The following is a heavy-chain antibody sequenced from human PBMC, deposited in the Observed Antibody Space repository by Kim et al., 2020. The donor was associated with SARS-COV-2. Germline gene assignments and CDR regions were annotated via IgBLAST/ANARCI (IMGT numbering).Heavy chain of an antibody. CDR2: IYYSGST. D-gene: IGHD3-10*01. CDR3: ARVGDGSGSYYVDY. V-gene: IGHV4-59*13. J-gene: IGHJ4*02. Sequence: SETLSLTCTVSGGSISSYYWSWIRQPPGKGLEWIGYIYYSGSTNYNPSLKSRVTISVDTSKNQFSLKLSSVTAADTAVYYCARVGDGSGSYYVDYWGQGTLVTVSS. CDR1: GGSISSYY.